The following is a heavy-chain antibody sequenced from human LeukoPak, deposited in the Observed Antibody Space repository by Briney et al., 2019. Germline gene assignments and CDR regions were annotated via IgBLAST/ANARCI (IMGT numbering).Heavy chain of an antibody. V-gene: IGHV1-2*02. CDR1: GYSFTGYY. D-gene: IGHD3-3*01. Sequence: ASVKVSCKTSGYSFTGYYIHWVRQAPGQGLEWMGWINPNSGGTNYAQKFQGRVTVTRDTSISTAYMELSRPRSDDTAVYYCARGRLFGEVIRWGQGTLVTVSS. J-gene: IGHJ4*02. CDR3: ARGRLFGEVIR. CDR2: INPNSGGT.